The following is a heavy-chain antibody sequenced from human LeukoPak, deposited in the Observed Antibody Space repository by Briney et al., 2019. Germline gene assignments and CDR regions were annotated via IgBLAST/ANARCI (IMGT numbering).Heavy chain of an antibody. CDR3: AREDYGGNSGNFDY. D-gene: IGHD4-23*01. V-gene: IGHV3-7*01. CDR2: IKQDGSEK. J-gene: IGHJ4*02. CDR1: GFTFSSYW. Sequence: GGSLRPSCAASGFTFSSYWMSWVRQAPGKGLEWVANIKQDGSEKYYVDSVKGRFSISRDNAKNSLYLQMNSLRAEDTAVYYCAREDYGGNSGNFDYWGQGTLVTVSS.